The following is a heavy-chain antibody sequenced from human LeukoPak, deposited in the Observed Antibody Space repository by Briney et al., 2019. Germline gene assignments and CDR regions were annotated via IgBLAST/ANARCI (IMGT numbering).Heavy chain of an antibody. V-gene: IGHV3-23*01. D-gene: IGHD2-2*01. CDR2: ISGSGGST. J-gene: IGHJ4*02. Sequence: GGSLRLSCAASGFTFRSYAMSWVRQAPGKGLEWVSAISGSGGSTYYADSVKGRFTISRDNSKNTLYLRMNSLRAEDTAVYYCAKDLRDGNSSSLPLDYWGQGTLVTVSS. CDR3: AKDLRDGNSSSLPLDY. CDR1: GFTFRSYA.